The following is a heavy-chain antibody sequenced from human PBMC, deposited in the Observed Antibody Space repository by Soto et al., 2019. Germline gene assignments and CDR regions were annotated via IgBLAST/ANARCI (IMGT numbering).Heavy chain of an antibody. CDR1: GFTFSSYS. Sequence: EVQLVESGGGLVQPGGSLRLSCAASGFTFSSYSMNWVRQAPGKGLEWVSYISSSSSTIYYADSVKGRFTISRDNAKNSLYLQMNSLRDEDTAVYYCARGSPEHRFNYYGSELGGYWGQGTLVTVSS. D-gene: IGHD3-10*01. CDR3: ARGSPEHRFNYYGSELGGY. CDR2: ISSSSSTI. J-gene: IGHJ4*02. V-gene: IGHV3-48*02.